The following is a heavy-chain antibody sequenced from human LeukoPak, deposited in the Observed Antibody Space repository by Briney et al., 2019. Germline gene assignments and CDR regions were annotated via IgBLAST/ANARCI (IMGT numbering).Heavy chain of an antibody. D-gene: IGHD5-24*01. V-gene: IGHV3-30-3*01. Sequence: GGSLRLSCAASGFTFSNYAMHWVRQAPGKGLEWVAVISYDGSNKYYADSVKGRFTISRDNSKNTLYLQMNSLRAEDTAVYYCARNSRTLEMATEFDYWGQGTLVTVSS. CDR1: GFTFSNYA. CDR3: ARNSRTLEMATEFDY. CDR2: ISYDGSNK. J-gene: IGHJ4*02.